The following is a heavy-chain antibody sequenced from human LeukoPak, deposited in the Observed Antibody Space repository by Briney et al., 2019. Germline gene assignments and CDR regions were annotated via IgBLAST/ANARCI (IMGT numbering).Heavy chain of an antibody. J-gene: IGHJ4*02. D-gene: IGHD2-2*01. CDR2: ISGSGGRP. Sequence: GGSLRLSCAASGFSVGSNDINWVRQAPGKGLEWVSAISGSGGRPYYADSVKGRFTISRDNSKNTLYLQMNSLRAEDTAVYYCARHPEPGYCSSTSCHESYFDYWGQGTLVTVSS. V-gene: IGHV3-23*01. CDR3: ARHPEPGYCSSTSCHESYFDY. CDR1: GFSVGSND.